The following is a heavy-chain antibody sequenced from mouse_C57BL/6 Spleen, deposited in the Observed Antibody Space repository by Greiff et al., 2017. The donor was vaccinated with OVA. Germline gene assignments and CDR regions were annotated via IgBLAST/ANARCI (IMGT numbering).Heavy chain of an antibody. Sequence: QVQLKQSGPGLVQPSQSLSITCTVSGFSLTSYGVHWVRQSPGEGLEWLGAIWSGGSTDYNAAFISSLSISKDNSKSQVFFKRNSLQADDTAIYYCARNPTVVPYAMDYWGQGTSVTVSS. J-gene: IGHJ4*01. CDR2: IWSGGST. CDR3: ARNPTVVPYAMDY. D-gene: IGHD1-1*01. CDR1: GFSLTSYG. V-gene: IGHV2-2*01.